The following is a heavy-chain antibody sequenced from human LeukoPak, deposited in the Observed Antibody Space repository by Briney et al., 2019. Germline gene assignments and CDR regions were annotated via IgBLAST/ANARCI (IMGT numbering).Heavy chain of an antibody. V-gene: IGHV1-3*03. Sequence: ASVKVPCKASGYTFTSYAMHWVRQAPGQRLEWMGWINAGNGNTKYSQEFQGRVTITRDTSASTAYMELSSLRSEDMAVYYCARGPGYSGYHSFDYWGQGTLVTVSS. CDR1: GYTFTSYA. CDR3: ARGPGYSGYHSFDY. J-gene: IGHJ4*02. D-gene: IGHD5-12*01. CDR2: INAGNGNT.